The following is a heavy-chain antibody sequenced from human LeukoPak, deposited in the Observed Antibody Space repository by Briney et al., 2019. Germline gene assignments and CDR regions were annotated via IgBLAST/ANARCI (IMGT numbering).Heavy chain of an antibody. CDR3: AGQGSIATRIFDY. V-gene: IGHV4-34*01. CDR1: GGSFSGYY. D-gene: IGHD6-6*01. CDR2: INHGGRT. Sequence: SETLSLTCVVSGGSFSGYYWSWIRQPPGKGLEWIGEINHGGRTNYSPSLKSRVTISVDTSKNQFSLKLSSVTAADTAVYYCAGQGSIATRIFDYWGQGTLVTVSS. J-gene: IGHJ4*02.